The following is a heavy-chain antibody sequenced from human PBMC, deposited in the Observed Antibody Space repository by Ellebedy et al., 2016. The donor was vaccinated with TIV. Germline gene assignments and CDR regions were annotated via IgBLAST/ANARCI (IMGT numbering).Heavy chain of an antibody. D-gene: IGHD4-17*01. Sequence: GGSLRLSCVVSGFSFRSYWMTWVRQAPGKGLEWVANINEDGTKKHYVDSVRGRFTISRDYAGNSLFLQMNSLGAEDTAVYYCARAIYGASYLWGRGTLVTVSS. J-gene: IGHJ2*01. CDR3: ARAIYGASYL. CDR2: INEDGTKK. CDR1: GFSFRSYW. V-gene: IGHV3-7*01.